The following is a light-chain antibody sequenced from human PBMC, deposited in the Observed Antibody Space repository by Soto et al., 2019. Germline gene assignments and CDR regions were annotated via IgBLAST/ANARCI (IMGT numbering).Light chain of an antibody. CDR2: GTS. Sequence: EIVLTQSPGTLSLSPGERATLSCRASQSVTNNYLAWYQRKPGQPPRLLIYGTSYRSTDIPRRVSGSGSGTDFTITITRLEPDDFAVYYCQQYGSSPPTFGQGTKVELK. J-gene: IGKJ1*01. V-gene: IGKV3-20*01. CDR1: QSVTNNY. CDR3: QQYGSSPPT.